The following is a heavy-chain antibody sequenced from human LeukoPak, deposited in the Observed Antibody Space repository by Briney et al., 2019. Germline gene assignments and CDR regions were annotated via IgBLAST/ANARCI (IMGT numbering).Heavy chain of an antibody. V-gene: IGHV3-53*01. Sequence: GGSLRLSCAASGFSVSSKYMIWVRQAPGMGLEWVSVLYSGGSTYYADSVKGRFTISRDNSKNTLYLQMNSLRAEDTAVYYCAKHPRWGGESLHAFDIWGQGTMVTVSS. J-gene: IGHJ3*02. CDR3: AKHPRWGGESLHAFDI. CDR2: LYSGGST. D-gene: IGHD4-17*01. CDR1: GFSVSSKY.